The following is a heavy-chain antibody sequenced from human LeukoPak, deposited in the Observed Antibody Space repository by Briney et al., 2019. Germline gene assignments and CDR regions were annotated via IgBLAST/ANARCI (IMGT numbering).Heavy chain of an antibody. V-gene: IGHV1-18*01. D-gene: IGHD3-10*01. CDR2: ISAYNGNT. CDR1: GYIFTSYG. Sequence: ASVKVSCKASGYIFTSYGISWVRQAPGQGLEWMGWISAYNGNTNYAQRLQGRVTMTTDTSTGTAYMELRSLRPDDTAVYYCARVLTGDASNIWGQGTMVTVSS. CDR3: ARVLTGDASNI. J-gene: IGHJ3*02.